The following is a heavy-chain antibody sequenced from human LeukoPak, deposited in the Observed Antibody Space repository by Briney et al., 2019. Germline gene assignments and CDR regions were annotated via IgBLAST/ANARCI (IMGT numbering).Heavy chain of an antibody. Sequence: AGRSLRLSCAASGFTFRSYGMHWVRQAPGKGLEWVAVISYDGSNKYYADSVKGRFTISRDNSKSTLYLQMNSLRAEDTAVYYCTRLHLAGYDYWGQGTLVTVSS. CDR2: ISYDGSNK. D-gene: IGHD3-9*01. CDR1: GFTFRSYG. CDR3: TRLHLAGYDY. J-gene: IGHJ4*02. V-gene: IGHV3-30*03.